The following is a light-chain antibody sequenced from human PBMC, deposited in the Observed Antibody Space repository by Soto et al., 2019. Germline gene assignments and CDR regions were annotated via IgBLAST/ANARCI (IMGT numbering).Light chain of an antibody. CDR3: LQSDTFPYT. V-gene: IGKV1D-12*01. CDR1: QDIHRW. J-gene: IGKJ2*01. Sequence: DIQMTQSPSSVSASVGDRVIISCRASQDIHRWLAWFQHKPGKAPKLLISTASSLQGGVPSRFSGSGSGTDFTLTIASLQFEDFATYYCLQSDTFPYTFGRGTKLEIK. CDR2: TAS.